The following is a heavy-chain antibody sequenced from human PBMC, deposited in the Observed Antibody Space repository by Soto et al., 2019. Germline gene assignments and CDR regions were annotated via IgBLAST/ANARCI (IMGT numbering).Heavy chain of an antibody. CDR1: GFTFSSYA. J-gene: IGHJ4*02. D-gene: IGHD3-9*01. Sequence: PGGSLRLSCAASGFTFSSYAMSWVRQAPGKGLEWVSAISGSGGSTYYADSVKGRFTISRDNSKNTLYLQMNSLRAEDTAVYYCAKAPRGYDILTGYHYYFDYWGQGTLVTAPQ. CDR3: AKAPRGYDILTGYHYYFDY. V-gene: IGHV3-23*01. CDR2: ISGSGGST.